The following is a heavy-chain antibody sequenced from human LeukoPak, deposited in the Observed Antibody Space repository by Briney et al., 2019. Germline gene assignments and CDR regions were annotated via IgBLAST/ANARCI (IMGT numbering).Heavy chain of an antibody. D-gene: IGHD2-2*01. J-gene: IGHJ4*02. CDR2: ISYSGST. CDR3: ARDADTSSHFDY. CDR1: GGSISRYY. V-gene: IGHV4-59*01. Sequence: PSETLSLTCAVSGGSISRYYWSWIRQPRGKGLEWLGYISYSGSTNYNPSLKSRVTISVDTSKNQFSLKLSSVTAADTAVYYCARDADTSSHFDYWGQGTLVTVSS.